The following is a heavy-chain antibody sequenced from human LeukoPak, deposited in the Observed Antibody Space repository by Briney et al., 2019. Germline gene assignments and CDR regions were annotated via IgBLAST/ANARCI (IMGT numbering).Heavy chain of an antibody. Sequence: ASVEVSCKASGYTFTSYAMHWVRQAPGQRLEWMGWINAGNGNTKYSQKFQGRVTITRDTSASTAYMELSSLRSEDTAVYYCARGRDTMVRGAIDYWGQGTLVTVSS. CDR2: INAGNGNT. CDR3: ARGRDTMVRGAIDY. J-gene: IGHJ4*02. V-gene: IGHV1-3*01. CDR1: GYTFTSYA. D-gene: IGHD3-10*01.